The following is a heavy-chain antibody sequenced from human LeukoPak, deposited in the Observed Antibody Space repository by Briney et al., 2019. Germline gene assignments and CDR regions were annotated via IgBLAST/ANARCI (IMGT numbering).Heavy chain of an antibody. V-gene: IGHV1-18*01. CDR2: ISPYNGDT. D-gene: IGHD2/OR15-2a*01. J-gene: IGHJ4*02. CDR3: ARYYGPRRGFDY. Sequence: ASVKVSCKASGYTFTSYGISWVRQAPGQGLEWMGWISPYNGDTRYAQKLQGRVTMTTDTSTSTAYMELRSLRSDDTAVYYCARYYGPRRGFDYWGQGTLVTVSS. CDR1: GYTFTSYG.